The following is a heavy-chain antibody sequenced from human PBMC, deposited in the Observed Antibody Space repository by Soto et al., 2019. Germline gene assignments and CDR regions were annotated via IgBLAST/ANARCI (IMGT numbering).Heavy chain of an antibody. CDR1: GGSISSGGYY. V-gene: IGHV4-31*03. D-gene: IGHD3-3*01. Sequence: PSETLSLTCTVSGGSISSGGYYWSWIRQHPGKGLEWIGYINHSGSTNYNPSLKSRVTISVDTSKNQFSLKLSSVTAADTAVYYCARVALLYYDFWSGHKPYSYYYMDVWGKGTTVTVSS. CDR2: INHSGST. CDR3: ARVALLYYDFWSGHKPYSYYYMDV. J-gene: IGHJ6*03.